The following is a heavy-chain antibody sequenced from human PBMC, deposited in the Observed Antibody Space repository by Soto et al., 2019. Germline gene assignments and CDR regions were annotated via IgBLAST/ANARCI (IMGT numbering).Heavy chain of an antibody. CDR2: VYPSGNT. D-gene: IGHD5-12*01. Sequence: TSETLSFTCTVSGDSVTNGFYWGWLRQSAGQGLEWLGTVYPSGNTYYNPSVRGRVSMSIDPSKNQFSLSLTSVTAADTARYFCVGYTASHNWFDPWGQGTLVTVSS. V-gene: IGHV4-38-2*02. CDR3: VGYTASHNWFDP. CDR1: GDSVTNGFY. J-gene: IGHJ5*02.